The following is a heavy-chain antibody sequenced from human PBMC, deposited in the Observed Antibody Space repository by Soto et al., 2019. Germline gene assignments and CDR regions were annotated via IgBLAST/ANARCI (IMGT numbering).Heavy chain of an antibody. CDR2: IKQDGSEK. Sequence: GGSLRLSCAASGFTFSSYWMSWVRQAPGKGLEWVANIKQDGSEKYYVDSVKGRFTISRDNAKNSLYLQMNSLRAEDTAVYYCAREGYSYYYYYYGMDVWGQGTTVTVSS. CDR3: AREGYSYYYYYYGMDV. CDR1: GFTFSSYW. D-gene: IGHD5-18*01. J-gene: IGHJ6*02. V-gene: IGHV3-7*03.